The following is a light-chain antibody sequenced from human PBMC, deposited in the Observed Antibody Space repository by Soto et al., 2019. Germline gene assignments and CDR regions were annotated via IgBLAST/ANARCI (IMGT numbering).Light chain of an antibody. CDR2: DAS. V-gene: IGKV3-11*01. CDR3: QHRSEWPVS. CDR1: QSFRGL. Sequence: EVVLTQSPVTLSLSPGERATLSCRASQSFRGLLAWYQQKPGQAPRLLISDASNRATGIPARFSGSGSGTDFTLTISSLEPEDFAVYYCQHRSEWPVSFGRGTRLEIK. J-gene: IGKJ5*01.